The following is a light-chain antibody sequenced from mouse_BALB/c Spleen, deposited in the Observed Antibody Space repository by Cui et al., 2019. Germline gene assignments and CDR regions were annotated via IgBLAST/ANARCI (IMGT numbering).Light chain of an antibody. CDR1: QNVRTA. V-gene: IGKV6-14*01. CDR3: LQHWNYPLT. Sequence: DLVMTQSQKFMSTSVGDRVSITCKASQNVRTAVAWYQQKPGQSPKALIYLASNRHTGVPDRFTGSGSGTDFTLTISNVQSEDLADYFCLQHWNYPLTFGAGTKLELK. CDR2: LAS. J-gene: IGKJ5*01.